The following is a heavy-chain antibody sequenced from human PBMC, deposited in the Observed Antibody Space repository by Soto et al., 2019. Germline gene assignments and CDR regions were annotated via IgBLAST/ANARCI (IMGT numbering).Heavy chain of an antibody. V-gene: IGHV1-3*01. Sequence: QVQLVQSGAEVKKPGASVKVSCKASGYTFTNYAIDWVRQAPGQRLEWMGWINAGNGNTKYSQKFLGRVTITRDTXXXXAXXXXXSXRSXDTAVYYCARDMGFGLSDYWGQGILVTVSS. CDR3: ARDMGFGLSDY. D-gene: IGHD3-10*01. CDR1: GYTFTNYA. J-gene: IGHJ4*02. CDR2: INAGNGNT.